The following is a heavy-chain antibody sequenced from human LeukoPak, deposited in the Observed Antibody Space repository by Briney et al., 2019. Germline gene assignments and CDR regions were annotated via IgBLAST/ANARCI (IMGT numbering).Heavy chain of an antibody. CDR1: GYSISSGYY. CDR3: ARGRRNWGLFDY. Sequence: SETLSLTCTVSGYSISSGYYWGWIRQPPGKGLEWIGSIYHSGSTYYNPSLKSRVTISVDTSKNQFSLKLSSVTAADTAVYYCARGRRNWGLFDYWGQGTLVTLSS. CDR2: IYHSGST. V-gene: IGHV4-38-2*02. J-gene: IGHJ4*02. D-gene: IGHD7-27*01.